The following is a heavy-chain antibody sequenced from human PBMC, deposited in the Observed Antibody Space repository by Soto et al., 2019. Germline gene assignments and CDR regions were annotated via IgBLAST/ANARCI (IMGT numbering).Heavy chain of an antibody. J-gene: IGHJ4*02. CDR2: ISGTDGST. CDR1: GFTFSSYA. V-gene: IGHV3-23*01. D-gene: IGHD5-18*01. CDR3: AKGGDGYSYGLFDY. Sequence: GGSLRLSCAASGFTFSSYAMSWVRQAPGKGLEWVSTISGTDGSTYYADSVKGRFTISRDSSKNTQYLQMNSLRAEDTAVYYCAKGGDGYSYGLFDYWGQGTLVTVSS.